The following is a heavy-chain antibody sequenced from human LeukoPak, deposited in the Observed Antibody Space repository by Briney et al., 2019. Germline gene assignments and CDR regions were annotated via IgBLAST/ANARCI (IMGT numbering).Heavy chain of an antibody. V-gene: IGHV3-48*03. Sequence: GGSLRLSCAASGFTFSSYKMNWVRQAPGKGLEWVSYISSSGSTIYYADSVKGRFTISRDNAKNSLYLQMNSLRAEDTAVYYCAREQTPRLYCGGDCYSIDYWGQGTLVTVSS. J-gene: IGHJ4*02. CDR1: GFTFSSYK. CDR2: ISSSGSTI. D-gene: IGHD2-21*02. CDR3: AREQTPRLYCGGDCYSIDY.